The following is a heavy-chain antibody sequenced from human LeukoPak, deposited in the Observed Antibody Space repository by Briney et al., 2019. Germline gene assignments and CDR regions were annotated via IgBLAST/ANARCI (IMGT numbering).Heavy chain of an antibody. CDR3: ARGWVVPASRGFDWFDP. Sequence: SETLSLTCAVYGGSFSGYYWSWIRQPPGKGLEWIGEINHSGSTNYNPSLKSRVTISVDTSKNQFSLKLSSVTAADTAVHYCARGWVVPASRGFDWFDPWGQGTLVTVSS. CDR2: INHSGST. V-gene: IGHV4-34*01. J-gene: IGHJ5*02. D-gene: IGHD2-2*01. CDR1: GGSFSGYY.